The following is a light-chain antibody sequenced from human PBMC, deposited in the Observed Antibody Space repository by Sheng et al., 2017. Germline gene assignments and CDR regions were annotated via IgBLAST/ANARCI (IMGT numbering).Light chain of an antibody. Sequence: SYVLTQSPSVSVSPGQTVTITCSGDKMADRFVCWYQKKPGQSPVLVIYQDSQRPSGIPERFSGSNSGNTATLTISGTQAVDEADYYCQVWVSSGVVFGGGTKLTVL. CDR1: KMADRF. V-gene: IGLV3-1*01. CDR3: QVWVSSGVV. J-gene: IGLJ2*01. CDR2: QDS.